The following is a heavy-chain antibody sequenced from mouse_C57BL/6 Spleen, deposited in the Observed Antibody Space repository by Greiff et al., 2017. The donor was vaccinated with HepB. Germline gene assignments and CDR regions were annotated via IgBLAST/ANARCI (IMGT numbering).Heavy chain of an antibody. J-gene: IGHJ1*03. CDR2: IDPEDGDT. CDR1: GFNIKDYY. CDR3: TTPHYYGSSYWYFDV. D-gene: IGHD1-1*01. Sequence: VQLQQSGAELVRPGASVKLSCTASGFNIKDYYMHWVKQRPEQGLEWIGRIDPEDGDTEYAPKFQGKATMTADTSSNTAYLQLSSLTSEDTAVYYCTTPHYYGSSYWYFDVWGTGTTVTVSS. V-gene: IGHV14-1*01.